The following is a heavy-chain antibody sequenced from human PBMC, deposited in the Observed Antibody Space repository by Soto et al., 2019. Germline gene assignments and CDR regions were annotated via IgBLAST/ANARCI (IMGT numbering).Heavy chain of an antibody. CDR1: GFTFSNYV. D-gene: IGHD3-9*01. V-gene: IGHV3-23*01. Sequence: TGGSLRLSCAASGFTFSNYVMSWVRQAPGKGPEWVSGISGSGGSKYYVDSVKGRFTISRDNSKNTLYLQMNSLRAEDTAVYYCAAGGYDIFTGYYNYFDYWRQGTLVTVSS. CDR3: AAGGYDIFTGYYNYFDY. CDR2: ISGSGGSK. J-gene: IGHJ4*02.